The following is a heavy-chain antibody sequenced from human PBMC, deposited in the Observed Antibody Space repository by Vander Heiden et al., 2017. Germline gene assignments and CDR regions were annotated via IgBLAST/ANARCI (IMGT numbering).Heavy chain of an antibody. Sequence: QVQLQESGPGLVKPSQTLSLTCTVSGGSISSGDYYWSWIRQPPGKGLEWIGYIYYSWSTYYNPSLKSRVTISVDTSKNQFSLKLSSVTAADTAVYYCARASYDYVWGSYRYETYYFDYWGQGTLVTVSS. CDR1: GGSISSGDYY. D-gene: IGHD3-16*02. CDR2: IYYSWST. CDR3: ARASYDYVWGSYRYETYYFDY. J-gene: IGHJ4*02. V-gene: IGHV4-30-4*01.